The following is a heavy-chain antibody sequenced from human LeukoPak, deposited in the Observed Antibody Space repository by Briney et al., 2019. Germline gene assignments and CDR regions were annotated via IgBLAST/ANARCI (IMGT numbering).Heavy chain of an antibody. CDR1: GFTFSNYN. J-gene: IGHJ4*02. CDR3: ARGGSYGGYHSY. Sequence: PGGSLRLSCAASGFTFSNYNMNWVRQAPGKGLEWVSSITSTSIYRYYADSVKGRFTIYRDNAKKSLYLKMNSLRAEDTALYYCARGGSYGGYHSYWGQGTLVTVSS. CDR2: ITSTSIYR. V-gene: IGHV3-21*01. D-gene: IGHD4-23*01.